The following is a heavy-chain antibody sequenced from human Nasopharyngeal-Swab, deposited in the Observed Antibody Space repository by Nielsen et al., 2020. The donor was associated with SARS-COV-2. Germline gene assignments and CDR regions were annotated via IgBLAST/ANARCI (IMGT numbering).Heavy chain of an antibody. J-gene: IGHJ2*01. CDR1: GYSFTNNW. CDR3: ARQSCSGGTCYSWWYFDL. V-gene: IGHV5-51*01. CDR2: IYPGDSDT. Sequence: GESLKISCKGSGYSFTNNWIGWVRQMPGKVLELMGIIYPGDSDTKYSPSLQGQVTISADKSSSTAYLQWSSLKASDSGMYYCARQSCSGGTCYSWWYFDLWGRGTLVTVSS. D-gene: IGHD2-15*01.